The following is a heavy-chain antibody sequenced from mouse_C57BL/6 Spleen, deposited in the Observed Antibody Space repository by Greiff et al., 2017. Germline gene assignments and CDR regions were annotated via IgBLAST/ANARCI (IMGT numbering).Heavy chain of an antibody. Sequence: DVMLVESGGGLVQPGGSLKLSCAASGFTFSDYYMYWVRQTPEKRLEWVAYISNGGGSTYYPDTVKGRFTISRDNAKNTLYLQMSRLKSEDTAMYYCARLGDGYYFDDCGQGTTLTVSS. J-gene: IGHJ2*01. V-gene: IGHV5-12*01. CDR1: GFTFSDYY. D-gene: IGHD2-3*01. CDR3: ARLGDGYYFDD. CDR2: ISNGGGST.